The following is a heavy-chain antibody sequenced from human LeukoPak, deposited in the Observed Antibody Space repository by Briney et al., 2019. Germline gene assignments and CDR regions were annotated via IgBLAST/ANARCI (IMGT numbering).Heavy chain of an antibody. D-gene: IGHD4/OR15-4a*01. J-gene: IGHJ4*02. CDR1: GYTFTMYG. CDR3: ARMGDYHLVSFFDY. Sequence: ASVRVSFKSSGYTFTMYGFSWVRQAPGQGGERMGWVSAYDGNTNYAQKLQGRVTITTDTSTSTVHMELRSLRSDDTAVYYCARMGDYHLVSFFDYWGQGTLVTVSS. V-gene: IGHV1-18*01. CDR2: VSAYDGNT.